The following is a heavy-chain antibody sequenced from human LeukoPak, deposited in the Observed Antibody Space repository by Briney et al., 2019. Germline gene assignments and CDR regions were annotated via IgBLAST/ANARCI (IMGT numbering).Heavy chain of an antibody. Sequence: SETLSLTCTVSGGSISSGGYYWSWIRQPPGKGLEWIGYIYHSGSTYYNPSLKSRVTISVDRSKNQFSLKLSSVTAADTAVYYCARDASGFLEWLPWNFDYWGQGTLVTVSS. CDR1: GGSISSGGYY. CDR3: ARDASGFLEWLPWNFDY. V-gene: IGHV4-30-2*01. CDR2: IYHSGST. D-gene: IGHD3-3*01. J-gene: IGHJ4*02.